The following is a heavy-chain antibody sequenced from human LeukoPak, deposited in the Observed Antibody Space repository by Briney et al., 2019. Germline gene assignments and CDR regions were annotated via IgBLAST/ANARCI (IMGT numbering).Heavy chain of an antibody. CDR2: IYYRGST. CDR1: GGSFSGYY. J-gene: IGHJ5*02. CDR3: ARDGLSWFDP. Sequence: SETLSLTCAVYGGSFSGYYWSWIRQPPGKGLEWIGSIYYRGSTYYTTSLKSRVTISVDTSKNQFSLKLSSVTAADTAVYYCARDGLSWFDPWGQGTLVTVSS. V-gene: IGHV4-34*01.